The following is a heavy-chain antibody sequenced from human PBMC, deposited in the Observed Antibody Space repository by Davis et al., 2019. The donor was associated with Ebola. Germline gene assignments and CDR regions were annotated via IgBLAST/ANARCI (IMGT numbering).Heavy chain of an antibody. D-gene: IGHD6-25*01. V-gene: IGHV3-64*01. CDR2: ISSNGGST. J-gene: IGHJ4*02. CDR3: ARKRSFDY. CDR1: GFTFSSYW. Sequence: PGGSLRLSCAASGFTFSSYWMSWVRQAPGKGLEYVSAISSNGGSTYYANSVKGRFTISRDNAKNSLYLQMNSLRAEDTAVYYCARKRSFDYWGQGTLVTVSS.